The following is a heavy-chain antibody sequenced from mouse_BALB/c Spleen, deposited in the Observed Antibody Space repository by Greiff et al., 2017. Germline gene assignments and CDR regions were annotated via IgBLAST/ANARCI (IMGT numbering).Heavy chain of an antibody. J-gene: IGHJ4*01. Sequence: EVHLVESGGDLVKPGGSLKLSCAASGFTFSSYGMSWVRQTPDKRLEWVATISSGGSYTYYPDSVKGRFTISRDNAKNTLYLQMSSLKSEDTAMYYCARPHGNIYYAMDYWGQGTSVTVSS. D-gene: IGHD2-1*01. CDR3: ARPHGNIYYAMDY. CDR1: GFTFSSYG. V-gene: IGHV5-6*01. CDR2: ISSGGSYT.